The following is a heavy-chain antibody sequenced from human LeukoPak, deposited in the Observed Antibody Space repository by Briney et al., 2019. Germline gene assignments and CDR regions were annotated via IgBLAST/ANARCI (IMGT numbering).Heavy chain of an antibody. Sequence: SQTLSLTCTVSGGSISSGDYYWSWIRQPPGKGLEWVGYIYYSGSTYYNPSLKSRVTISVDTSKNQFSLKLSSVTAADTAVYYCARVFPLMQKNGYFDYWGQGTLVTVSS. V-gene: IGHV4-30-4*08. CDR2: IYYSGST. CDR3: ARVFPLMQKNGYFDY. J-gene: IGHJ4*02. D-gene: IGHD2-8*01. CDR1: GGSISSGDYY.